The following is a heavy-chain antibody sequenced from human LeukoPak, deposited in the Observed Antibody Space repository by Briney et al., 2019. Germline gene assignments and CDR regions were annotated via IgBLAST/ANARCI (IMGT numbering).Heavy chain of an antibody. CDR3: AKDRDPYDYGSGSYYNGVFDY. D-gene: IGHD3-10*01. V-gene: IGHV3-43D*03. Sequence: GGSLRLSCAASGFTFDNYAMHWVRQAPGKGLEWVSLISWDGDSTYYADSVKGRFTISRDNSKNSLYLQMNSLRAEDTAVYYCAKDRDPYDYGSGSYYNGVFDYWGQGTLVTVSS. J-gene: IGHJ4*02. CDR1: GFTFDNYA. CDR2: ISWDGDST.